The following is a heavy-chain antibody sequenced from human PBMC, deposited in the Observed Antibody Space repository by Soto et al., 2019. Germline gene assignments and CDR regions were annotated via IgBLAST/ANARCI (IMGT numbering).Heavy chain of an antibody. CDR3: ARTYDFWSGYSDNWFDP. J-gene: IGHJ5*02. CDR2: INPNGGST. Sequence: ASVKVSCKAPADTFTSYYIHWVLQAPGHGLEWMGIINPNGGSTRFAQTFQGRITMTTDTSTSTAYMELSSLRSEDTAVYYCARTYDFWSGYSDNWFDPWGQGTLVTVSS. V-gene: IGHV1-46*01. D-gene: IGHD3-3*01. CDR1: ADTFTSYY.